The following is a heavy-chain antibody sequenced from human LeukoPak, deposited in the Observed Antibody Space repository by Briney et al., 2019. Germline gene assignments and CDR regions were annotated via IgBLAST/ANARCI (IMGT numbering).Heavy chain of an antibody. CDR3: ARGSGWHPYYFDY. CDR1: GYTFTGYY. CDR2: INPNSGGT. V-gene: IGHV1-2*06. D-gene: IGHD6-19*01. Sequence: ASVKVSCKASGYTFTGYYMHWVRQAPGQGLEWMGRINPNSGGTNYAQKFQGRVTMTRDTSISTAYMELSRLRSDDTAVYYCARGSGWHPYYFDYWGQGTLVTVS. J-gene: IGHJ4*02.